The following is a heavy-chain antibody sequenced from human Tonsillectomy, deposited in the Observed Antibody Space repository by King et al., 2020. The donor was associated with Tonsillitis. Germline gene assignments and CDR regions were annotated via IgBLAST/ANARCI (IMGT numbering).Heavy chain of an antibody. CDR1: GFPFNNAW. V-gene: IGHV3-15*01. CDR2: MKLISDGGPT. J-gene: IGHJ4*02. CDR3: TTSAYQSGWLLNWYD. D-gene: IGHD6-19*01. Sequence: VQLVESGGGLVKPGGSLRLACVASGFPFNNAWMTWVRQAPGKGPEWVGRMKLISDGGPTEYAAPVKGRFTISRDDSKNTVYLQMSSLQTGDPAVYYCTTSAYQSGWLLNWYDWGQGTAVTVSS.